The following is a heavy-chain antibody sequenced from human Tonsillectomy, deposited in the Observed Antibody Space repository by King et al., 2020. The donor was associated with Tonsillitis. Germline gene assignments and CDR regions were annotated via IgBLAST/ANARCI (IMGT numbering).Heavy chain of an antibody. D-gene: IGHD4-17*01. J-gene: IGHJ4*02. CDR1: GDSISSYS. V-gene: IGHV4-59*01. CDR3: ASLYGDYVSGHYYFDY. CDR2: IYNSGST. Sequence: QLQESGPGLVKPSETLSLTCTVSGDSISSYSWSWIRQPPGKGLEWIGYIYNSGSTNYNPSLKSRVTISVDTSKNQFSLNLNSVTVAETAVYYCASLYGDYVSGHYYFDYWGQGTLVTVSS.